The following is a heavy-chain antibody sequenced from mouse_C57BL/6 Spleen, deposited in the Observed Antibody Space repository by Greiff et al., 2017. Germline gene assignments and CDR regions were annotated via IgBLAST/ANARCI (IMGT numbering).Heavy chain of an antibody. D-gene: IGHD2-3*01. J-gene: IGHJ2*01. CDR1: GFTFSSYA. V-gene: IGHV5-9-1*02. Sequence: EVKGVESGEGLVKPGGSLKLSCAASGFTFSSYAMSWVRQTPEKRLEWVAYISSGGDYIYYADTVKGRFTISRDNARNTLYLQMSSLKSEDTAMYYCTREEIYDGYYYFDYGGQGTTLTVSS. CDR2: ISSGGDYI. CDR3: TREEIYDGYYYFDY.